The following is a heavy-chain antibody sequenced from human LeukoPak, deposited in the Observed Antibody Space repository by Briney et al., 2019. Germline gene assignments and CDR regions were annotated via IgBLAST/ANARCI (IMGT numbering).Heavy chain of an antibody. CDR2: VDPEEGET. CDR3: ATGGYCSSTSCRYYYYMDV. J-gene: IGHJ6*03. CDR1: GYTFTDYY. D-gene: IGHD2-2*01. Sequence: ATVKISCKVSGYTFTDYYMHWVQQAPGKGLEWIGLVDPEEGETIYAEKFQGRVTITADTSTDTAYMELSSLRSEDTAVYYCATGGYCSSTSCRYYYYMDVWGKGTAVTVSS. V-gene: IGHV1-69-2*01.